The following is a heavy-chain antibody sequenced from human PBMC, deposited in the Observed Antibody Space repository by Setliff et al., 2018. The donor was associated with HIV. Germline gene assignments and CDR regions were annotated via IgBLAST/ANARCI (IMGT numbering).Heavy chain of an antibody. Sequence: LSLTCTVSGGSISSSSYYWSWIRQPPGKGLEWISYISSSGRTIYYADSVKGRFTISRDNAKNTLYLKMNSLRAEDTAVYYCASLGGLLYTISSLRGVDYWGQGTLVTVSS. CDR1: GGSISSSSYY. CDR2: ISSSGRTI. J-gene: IGHJ4*02. V-gene: IGHV3-11*04. D-gene: IGHD6-6*01. CDR3: ASLGGLLYTISSLRGVDY.